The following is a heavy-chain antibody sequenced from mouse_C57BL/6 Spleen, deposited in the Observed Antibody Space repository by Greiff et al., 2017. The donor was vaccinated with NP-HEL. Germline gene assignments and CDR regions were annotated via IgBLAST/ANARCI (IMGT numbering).Heavy chain of an antibody. CDR2: IRNKANNHAT. J-gene: IGHJ2*01. CDR1: GFTFSDAW. D-gene: IGHD1-1*01. CDR3: TRSLYYYGSSYFDY. Sequence: EVKVEESGGGLVQPGGSMKLSCAASGFTFSDAWMDWVRQSPEKGLEWVAEIRNKANNHATYYAESVKGRFTISRDDSKSSVYLQMNSLRAEDTGIYYCTRSLYYYGSSYFDYWGQGTTLTVSS. V-gene: IGHV6-6*01.